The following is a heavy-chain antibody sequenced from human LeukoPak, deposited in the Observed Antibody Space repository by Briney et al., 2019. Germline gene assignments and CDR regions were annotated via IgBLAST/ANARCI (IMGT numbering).Heavy chain of an antibody. D-gene: IGHD3-10*01. CDR2: IYHSGST. J-gene: IGHJ6*02. Sequence: SETLSLTCTVSGGSISSGGYYWSWIRQPPGKGLEWIGYIYHSGSTYYNPSLKSRVTISVDTSKNQFSLKLSSVTAADTAVYYCARVEPPYAYGSGTHGGYYGMDVWGQGTTVTVSS. V-gene: IGHV4-30-2*01. CDR3: ARVEPPYAYGSGTHGGYYGMDV. CDR1: GGSISSGGYY.